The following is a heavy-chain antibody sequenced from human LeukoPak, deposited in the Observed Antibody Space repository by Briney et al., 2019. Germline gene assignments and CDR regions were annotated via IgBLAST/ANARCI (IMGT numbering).Heavy chain of an antibody. Sequence: PGGSLRLSCAASGFTFRSDDINWVRQAPGKGLEWVSSITGNGASTNFADSVRGRFTISRDNSKNTAYLQMNSLRAEDTAVYYCEGSGSHVYWGQGTLVTVSS. CDR1: GFTFRSDD. CDR3: EGSGSHVY. V-gene: IGHV3-23*01. J-gene: IGHJ4*02. CDR2: ITGNGAST. D-gene: IGHD1-26*01.